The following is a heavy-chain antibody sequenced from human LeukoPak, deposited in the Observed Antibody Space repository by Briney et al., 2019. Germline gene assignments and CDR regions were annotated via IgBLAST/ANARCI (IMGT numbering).Heavy chain of an antibody. J-gene: IGHJ4*02. Sequence: LETLTLTCAVYGGSFSGYYWSWIRQPPGKGLEWIGEINHSGSINYNPSLKSRATISVDTSKNQFSLKLSSVTAADTAVYYCATPNYGSGTRSYDYWGQGTLVTV. CDR1: GGSFSGYY. D-gene: IGHD3-10*01. CDR3: ATPNYGSGTRSYDY. CDR2: INHSGSI. V-gene: IGHV4-34*01.